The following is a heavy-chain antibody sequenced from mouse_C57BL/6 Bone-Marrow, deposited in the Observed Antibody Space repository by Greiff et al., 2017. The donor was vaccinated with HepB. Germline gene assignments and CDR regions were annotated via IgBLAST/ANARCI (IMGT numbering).Heavy chain of an antibody. CDR2: IYPSDSDT. D-gene: IGHD1-1*01. CDR1: GYTFTSYW. J-gene: IGHJ2*01. CDR3: ARSITAVVAGDYFDY. Sequence: QVQLQQPGAELVRPGSSVKLSCKASGYTFTSYWMDWVKQRPGQGLEWIGNIYPSDSDTHYNQKFKDKATLTVDKSSSTAYMQLSSLTSEDSAVYCCARSITAVVAGDYFDYWGQGTTLTVSS. V-gene: IGHV1-61*01.